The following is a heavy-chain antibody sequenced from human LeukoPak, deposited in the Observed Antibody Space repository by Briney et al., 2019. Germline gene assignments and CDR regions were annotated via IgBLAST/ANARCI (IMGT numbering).Heavy chain of an antibody. J-gene: IGHJ4*02. V-gene: IGHV3-30*18. Sequence: GGSLRLSCEASGFTFSSYAMTWVRQAPGKGLEWVAVISSDGRNEYYADSVKGRFTISRDNSKNTLYLQMSSLRGEDTAVYYCAKDRTDYYFDYWGQGTLVTVSS. CDR1: GFTFSSYA. CDR2: ISSDGRNE. CDR3: AKDRTDYYFDY.